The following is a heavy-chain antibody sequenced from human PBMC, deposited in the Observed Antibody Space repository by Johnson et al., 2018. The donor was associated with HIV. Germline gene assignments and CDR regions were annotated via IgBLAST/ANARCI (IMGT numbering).Heavy chain of an antibody. V-gene: IGHV3-30-3*01. D-gene: IGHD1-26*01. Sequence: QVQLVESGGDVVQPGTSLRLFCAASGFSFSNSVMHWVRRAPGKGLDWVAVISYDGSNKYYADSVKGRFTISRDNSKNTLYLQMNSLRAEDTAVHYCARELSGDAFDIWGQGTMVTVSS. CDR2: ISYDGSNK. CDR1: GFSFSNSV. J-gene: IGHJ3*02. CDR3: ARELSGDAFDI.